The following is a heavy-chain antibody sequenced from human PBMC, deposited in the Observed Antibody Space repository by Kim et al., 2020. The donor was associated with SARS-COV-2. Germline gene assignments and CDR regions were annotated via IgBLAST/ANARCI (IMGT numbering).Heavy chain of an antibody. V-gene: IGHV3-9*01. J-gene: IGHJ4*02. Sequence: DSVKGRFTMSRDNAKNSLYLQMNSLGAEDTALYYCAKDGYYYDSSGCYDYWGQGTLVTVSS. D-gene: IGHD3-22*01. CDR3: AKDGYYYDSSGCYDY.